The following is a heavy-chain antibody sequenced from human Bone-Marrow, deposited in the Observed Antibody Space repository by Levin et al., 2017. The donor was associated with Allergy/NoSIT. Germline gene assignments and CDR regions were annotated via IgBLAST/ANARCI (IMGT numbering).Heavy chain of an antibody. V-gene: IGHV4-59*01. CDR1: GASISPYY. CDR3: ARSPTYTSGWYRGVREFDD. Sequence: SETLSLTCTVSGASISPYYWSWIRQPPGKGLEWIGFIHYSGATNYSPSSKSRVTMSLGPSAHQFSLSLYSVTAADTAIYFCARSPTYTSGWYRGVREFDDWGQGALVTVSS. D-gene: IGHD6-19*01. J-gene: IGHJ4*02. CDR2: IHYSGAT.